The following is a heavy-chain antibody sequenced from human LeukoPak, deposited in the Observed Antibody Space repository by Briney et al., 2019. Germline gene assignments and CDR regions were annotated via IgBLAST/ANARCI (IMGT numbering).Heavy chain of an antibody. Sequence: GGSLRLSSAASGFTFSSYSMNWVCQAPGNGLEWVLSISSSSSYIYYEDSVRGRFTISRDNAKNYLYLQMNSLRAEDTTVYYCARDHYYDSSCYIPAGDVFDIWGQGTKVTVSS. CDR1: GFTFSSYS. D-gene: IGHD3-22*01. CDR2: ISSSSSYI. CDR3: ARDHYYDSSCYIPAGDVFDI. J-gene: IGHJ3*02. V-gene: IGHV3-21*01.